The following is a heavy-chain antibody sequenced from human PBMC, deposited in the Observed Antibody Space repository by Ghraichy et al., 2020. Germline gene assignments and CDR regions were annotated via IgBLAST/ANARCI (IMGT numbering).Heavy chain of an antibody. D-gene: IGHD5-18*01. V-gene: IGHV3-21*01. CDR1: GFTFSSYS. CDR2: ISSSSSYI. CDR3: ARDRSGWGPESGYSYDAFDI. Sequence: GGSLRLSCAASGFTFSSYSMNWVRQAPGKGLEWVSSISSSSSYIYYADSVKGRFTISRDNAKNSLYLQMNSLRAEDTAVYYCARDRSGWGPESGYSYDAFDIWGQGTIVTVSS. J-gene: IGHJ3*02.